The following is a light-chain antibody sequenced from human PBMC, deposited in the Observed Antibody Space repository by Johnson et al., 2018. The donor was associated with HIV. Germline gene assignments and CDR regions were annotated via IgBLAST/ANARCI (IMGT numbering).Light chain of an antibody. Sequence: HSVLTQPPSVSAAPGQKVTISCSGSSSNIGNNYVYWYQQLPGTAPKLLIYENNKRPSGIPDRFSGSKSGTSATLGITGLQTGDEADYYCGTWDSSLSAYVFGTGTKVTAL. CDR1: SSNIGNNY. CDR2: ENN. V-gene: IGLV1-51*02. J-gene: IGLJ1*01. CDR3: GTWDSSLSAYV.